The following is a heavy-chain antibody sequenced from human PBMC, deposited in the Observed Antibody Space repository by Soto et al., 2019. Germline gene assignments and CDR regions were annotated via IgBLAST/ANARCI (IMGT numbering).Heavy chain of an antibody. J-gene: IGHJ4*02. V-gene: IGHV1-18*01. CDR1: NYTFTSFG. Sequence: QVQLVQSGAEVKKPGASVKVSCKASNYTFTSFGISWMRQAPGQGLEWMGWINPHNDNTNYAQNFQGRVTVTTDTSTSTAYMELRSLRSDDTAVYFSARDPFYSGSNLQVGYFDTWGQGTLVTVSS. D-gene: IGHD1-26*01. CDR2: INPHNDNT. CDR3: ARDPFYSGSNLQVGYFDT.